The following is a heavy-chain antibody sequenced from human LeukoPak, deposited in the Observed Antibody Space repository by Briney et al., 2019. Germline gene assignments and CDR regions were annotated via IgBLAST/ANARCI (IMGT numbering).Heavy chain of an antibody. CDR3: ASWPGGWYGEDS. CDR1: GVTVSNNF. V-gene: IGHV3-53*01. Sequence: PGGSLRLSCAASGVTVSNNFMSWVRQAPGKGLEWVSVIYGGGSTYYADSVKGRFTISRDTSKNTLYLQKNSLRAEDTAVYYCASWPGGWYGEDSWGQGTLVTVSS. D-gene: IGHD6-19*01. J-gene: IGHJ4*02. CDR2: IYGGGST.